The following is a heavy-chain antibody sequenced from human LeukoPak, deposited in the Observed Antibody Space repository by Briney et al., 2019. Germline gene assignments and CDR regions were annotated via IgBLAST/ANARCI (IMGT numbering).Heavy chain of an antibody. CDR2: IYYSGST. CDR3: ARAANYDFWSGYYHFDY. D-gene: IGHD3-3*01. V-gene: IGHV4-59*01. CDR1: GGSISSYY. Sequence: SETLSLTCTVSGGSISSYYWSWIRQPPGKGLEGIGYIYYSGSTNYNPSLKSRVTITVDTSKNQFSLKLSSVTAADTAVYYCARAANYDFWSGYYHFDYWGQGTLVTVSS. J-gene: IGHJ4*02.